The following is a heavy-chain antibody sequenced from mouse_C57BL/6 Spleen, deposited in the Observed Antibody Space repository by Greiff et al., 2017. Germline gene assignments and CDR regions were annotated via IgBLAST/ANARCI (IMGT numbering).Heavy chain of an antibody. CDR2: IWSDGST. J-gene: IGHJ4*01. D-gene: IGHD2-2*01. CDR1: GFSLTSYG. CDR3: ARHEGYGYDEEDYYAMDY. V-gene: IGHV2-6-1*01. Sequence: QVQLKQSGPGLVAPSQSLSITCTVSGFSLTSYGVHWVRQPPGKGLEWLVVIWSDGSTTYNSALKSRLSISKDNSKSQVFLKMNSLQTDDTAMYYCARHEGYGYDEEDYYAMDYWGQGTSVTVSS.